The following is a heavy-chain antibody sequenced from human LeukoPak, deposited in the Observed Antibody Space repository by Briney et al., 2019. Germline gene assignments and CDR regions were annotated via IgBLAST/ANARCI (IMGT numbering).Heavy chain of an antibody. J-gene: IGHJ4*02. CDR1: GGTFSSYA. CDR3: ARADTAMAYYFDY. CDR2: IIPIFGTA. V-gene: IGHV1-69*05. Sequence: SVTVSCTASGGTFSSYAISWVRQAPGQGLEWMGGIIPIFGTASYAQKFQGRVTMTRDTSTSTVYMELSSLRSEDTAVYYCARADTAMAYYFDYWGQGTLVTVSS. D-gene: IGHD5-18*01.